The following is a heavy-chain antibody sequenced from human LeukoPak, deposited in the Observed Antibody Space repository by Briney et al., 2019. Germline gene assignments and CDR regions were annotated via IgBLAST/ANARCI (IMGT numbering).Heavy chain of an antibody. CDR3: ARQADSALYFDY. CDR1: GFASSIYW. Sequence: GGSLRLSCAASGFASSIYWMHWVRQAPGKGLVWVSRINGDGSGTNYADSVKGRFTISRDNAKNTLYLQMNSLRAEDTAVYYCARQADSALYFDYWGQGTLVTVSS. V-gene: IGHV3-74*01. CDR2: INGDGSGT. J-gene: IGHJ4*02.